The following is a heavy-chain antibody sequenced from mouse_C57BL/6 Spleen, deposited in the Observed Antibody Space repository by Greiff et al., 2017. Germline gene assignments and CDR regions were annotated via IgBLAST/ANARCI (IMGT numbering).Heavy chain of an antibody. D-gene: IGHD3-2*02. CDR3: ARGRSSGPGNAMDY. CDR1: GYTFTSYG. CDR2: IYPRSGNT. V-gene: IGHV1-81*01. Sequence: QVQLQQSGAELARPGASVKLSCKASGYTFTSYGISWVKQRTGQGLEWIGEIYPRSGNTYYNEKFKGKATLTAYKSSSTAYMELRSLTSEDSAVYFCARGRSSGPGNAMDYWGQGTSVTVSS. J-gene: IGHJ4*01.